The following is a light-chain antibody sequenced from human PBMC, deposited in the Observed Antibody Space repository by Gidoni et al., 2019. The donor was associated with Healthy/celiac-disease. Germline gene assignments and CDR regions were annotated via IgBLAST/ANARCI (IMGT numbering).Light chain of an antibody. CDR2: AAS. J-gene: IGKJ4*01. CDR3: QQSYSTLSLT. CDR1: QSISSY. V-gene: IGKV1-39*01. Sequence: IQMTQSPSSLSASVGDRVTITCRASQSISSYLNWYQQKPGKAPKLLIYAASSLQSGVPSRFSGSGSGTDFTLTISSRQPEDFATYYCQQSYSTLSLTFXGXTKVEIK.